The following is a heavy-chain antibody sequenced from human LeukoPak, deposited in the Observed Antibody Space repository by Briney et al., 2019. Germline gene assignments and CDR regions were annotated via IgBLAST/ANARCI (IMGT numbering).Heavy chain of an antibody. Sequence: PGGSLRLSCAASGFTISSYWMSWFRQAPGKGLEWVANIKQDGSEKYYVDSVKGRFTISRDNAKNSLYLQMNSLRAEDTAVYYCAREIPGSNYYYYYYMDVWGKGTTVTVSS. D-gene: IGHD1-14*01. CDR2: IKQDGSEK. CDR1: GFTISSYW. J-gene: IGHJ6*03. CDR3: AREIPGSNYYYYYYMDV. V-gene: IGHV3-7*01.